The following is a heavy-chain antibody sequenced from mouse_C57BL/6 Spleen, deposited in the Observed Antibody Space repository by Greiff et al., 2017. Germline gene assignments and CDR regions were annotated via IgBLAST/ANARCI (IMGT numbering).Heavy chain of an antibody. CDR3: ARSDYDYDGNVDY. V-gene: IGHV1-55*01. J-gene: IGHJ2*01. CDR1: GYTFTSYW. D-gene: IGHD2-4*01. Sequence: QVQLQQPGAELVKPGASVKMSCKASGYTFTSYWITWVKQRPGQGLEWIGDIYPGSGSTNYNEKFKSKATLTVDTSSSTAYMQLSSLTSEDSAVYYCARSDYDYDGNVDYWGQGTTLTVSS. CDR2: IYPGSGST.